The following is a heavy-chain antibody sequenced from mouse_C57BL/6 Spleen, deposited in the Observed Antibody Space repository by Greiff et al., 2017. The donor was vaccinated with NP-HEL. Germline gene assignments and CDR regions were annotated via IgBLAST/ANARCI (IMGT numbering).Heavy chain of an antibody. V-gene: IGHV1-81*01. CDR1: GYTFTSYG. CDR3: ARVASSSYYIDY. J-gene: IGHJ2*01. Sequence: VQLQQSGAELARPGASVKLSCKASGYTFTSYGISWVKQRTGQGLEWIGEIYPRSGNTYYNEKFKGKATLTADKSSSTAYMELRSLTSEDSAVYFCARVASSSYYIDYRGQGTTLTVSS. D-gene: IGHD1-1*01. CDR2: IYPRSGNT.